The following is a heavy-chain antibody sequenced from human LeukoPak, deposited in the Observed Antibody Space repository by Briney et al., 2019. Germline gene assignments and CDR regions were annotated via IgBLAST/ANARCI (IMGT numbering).Heavy chain of an antibody. CDR1: GYSFTTYW. J-gene: IGHJ4*02. V-gene: IGHV5-51*01. Sequence: GESLKISCKASGYSFTTYWIGWVRPMPGKGLEWMVIIYPGDSDIRYSPSFQGQVTISTDKSISTAYLQWRSLKASDTAMYYCARDYDILTGSTFFDYWGQGTLVTVSS. D-gene: IGHD3-9*01. CDR3: ARDYDILTGSTFFDY. CDR2: IYPGDSDI.